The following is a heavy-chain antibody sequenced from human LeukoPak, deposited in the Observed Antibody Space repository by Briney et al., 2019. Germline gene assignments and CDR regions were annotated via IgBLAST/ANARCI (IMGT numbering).Heavy chain of an antibody. Sequence: PSETLSLTCAVYGGSFSGYYWSWIRQPPGKGLEWIGEINHSGSTNYNPSLKSRVTISVDTSKNQFSLKLSSVTAADTAVYYCARGHHADCSSTSCYIEYWFDPWAREPWSPSPQ. V-gene: IGHV4-34*01. CDR1: GGSFSGYY. J-gene: IGHJ5*02. CDR2: INHSGST. D-gene: IGHD2-2*02. CDR3: ARGHHADCSSTSCYIEYWFDP.